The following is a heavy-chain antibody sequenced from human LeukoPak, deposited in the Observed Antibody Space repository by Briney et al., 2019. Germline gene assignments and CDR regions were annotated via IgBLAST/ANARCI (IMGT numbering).Heavy chain of an antibody. J-gene: IGHJ5*02. D-gene: IGHD3-10*01. V-gene: IGHV3-66*02. Sequence: PGGSLRLSCAASGFTVSSYGMSWVRQAPGKGPEWVSLVYSDGVTRYADSVQGRFTISRDNSKNTVYLQMNNLKAEDTAVYHCVGDCGEGRAWVEFDPWGQGILVTVSS. CDR3: VGDCGEGRAWVEFDP. CDR1: GFTVSSYG. CDR2: VYSDGVT.